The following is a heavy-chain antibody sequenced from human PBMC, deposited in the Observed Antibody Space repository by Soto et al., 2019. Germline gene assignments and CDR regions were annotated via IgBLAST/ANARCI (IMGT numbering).Heavy chain of an antibody. J-gene: IGHJ5*02. CDR3: ARAGGGYDFWSGYYDNWFDP. V-gene: IGHV6-1*01. CDR2: TYYRSKWYN. CDR1: GDSVSSNSAA. Sequence: SQTLSLTCAISGDSVSSNSAAWNWIRQSPSRGLEWLGRTYYRSKWYNDYAVSVKSRITINPDTSKNQVSLQLNSVAPEDTAVYYCARAGGGYDFWSGYYDNWFDPWGQGTLVTVSS. D-gene: IGHD3-3*01.